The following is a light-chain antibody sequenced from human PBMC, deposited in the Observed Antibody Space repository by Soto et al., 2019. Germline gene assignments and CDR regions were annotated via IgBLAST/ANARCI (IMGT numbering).Light chain of an antibody. CDR2: GAS. V-gene: IGKV3-15*01. CDR1: QSVSSN. J-gene: IGKJ1*01. CDR3: QQYKKWPWT. Sequence: EMVMTQSPATLSVSPGERATLSCRASQSVSSNLAWYQQKPGQAPRLLIYGASTRATGIPARFSGSGSGTEFTLTINSLQSEDFAVYYCQQYKKWPWTFGQGTKVEIK.